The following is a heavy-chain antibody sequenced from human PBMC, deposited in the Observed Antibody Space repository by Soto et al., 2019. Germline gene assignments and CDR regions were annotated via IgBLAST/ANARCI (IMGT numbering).Heavy chain of an antibody. CDR2: ISHDGINK. J-gene: IGHJ5*02. CDR1: GFSFSSYA. CDR3: ARDMYSSDYFVKWFEP. V-gene: IGHV3-30-3*01. D-gene: IGHD6-19*01. Sequence: QVRLVESGGGVVQPGRSLRLSCTASGFSFSSYAMYWFRQPPGKGLEWVAVISHDGINKHYADSVKGRVTVSRDNSNHALDSQLNSLRGEDTAMYYCARDMYSSDYFVKWFEPWGQGTLFPVSS.